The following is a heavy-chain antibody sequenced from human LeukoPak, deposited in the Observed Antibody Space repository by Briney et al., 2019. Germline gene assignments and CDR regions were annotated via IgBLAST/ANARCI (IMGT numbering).Heavy chain of an antibody. CDR1: GFTFSNAW. V-gene: IGHV3-15*01. CDR2: IKSKIDGGTT. Sequence: GGSLRLSCAASGFTFSNAWMSWVRQVAGRGLEWVGRIKSKIDGGTTDYAAPVKGRFTISRDDSKNTLYMQMNSLKTEDTAVYYCTTGESGIVTTIRIEPDAFDSWGQGTMVTVSS. J-gene: IGHJ3*02. D-gene: IGHD5-12*01. CDR3: TTGESGIVTTIRIEPDAFDS.